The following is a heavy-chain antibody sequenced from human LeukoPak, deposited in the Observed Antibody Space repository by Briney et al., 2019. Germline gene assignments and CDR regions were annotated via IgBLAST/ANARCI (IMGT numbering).Heavy chain of an antibody. CDR1: GDTVSSDSAA. CDR3: ARGFALDF. V-gene: IGHV6-1*01. Sequence: SQTLSLTCDISGDTVSSDSAAWNWIRQSPSRGLEWLGRTYYRSKWYYDYAVSVKSRITISPDTSKNQFSLQLNSVTADDTAVYYCARGFALDFWGQGTMVTVSS. J-gene: IGHJ3*01. CDR2: TYYRSKWYY.